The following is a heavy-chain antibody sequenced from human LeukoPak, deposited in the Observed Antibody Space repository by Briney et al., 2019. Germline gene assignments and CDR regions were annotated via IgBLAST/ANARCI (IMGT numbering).Heavy chain of an antibody. Sequence: GGSLRLSCAASGFTFDDYGMSWVRQAPGKGLEWVSGINWNGGSTGYADSVKGRFTISRDNAKNSLYLQMNSLRAEDTAVYYCARALYRQHIVVVNAKNYWYFDLWGRGTLVTVSS. CDR2: INWNGGST. CDR3: ARALYRQHIVVVNAKNYWYFDL. J-gene: IGHJ2*01. D-gene: IGHD2-21*01. V-gene: IGHV3-20*04. CDR1: GFTFDDYG.